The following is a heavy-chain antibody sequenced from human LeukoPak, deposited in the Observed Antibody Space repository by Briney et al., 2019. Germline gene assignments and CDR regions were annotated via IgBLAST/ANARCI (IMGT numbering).Heavy chain of an antibody. CDR2: INPRGGST. CDR1: GYTFTSYY. D-gene: IGHD6-25*01. Sequence: PMASVKVSCKASGYTFTSYYMHWMRQAPGQGPEWMGIINPRGGSTDYAQKFQGRITMTSDTSTSTVYMELNSLRSDDTAVYFCARVGSAAATADYWGQGTLVTVSS. J-gene: IGHJ4*02. CDR3: ARVGSAAATADY. V-gene: IGHV1-46*01.